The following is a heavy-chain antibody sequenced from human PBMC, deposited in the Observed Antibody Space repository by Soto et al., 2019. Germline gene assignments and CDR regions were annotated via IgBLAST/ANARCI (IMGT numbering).Heavy chain of an antibody. V-gene: IGHV4-59*01. D-gene: IGHD2-8*02. CDR1: AGSISNYY. CDR2: IYYSGIT. Sequence: SETLSLTCTVSAGSISNYYWSCIRQSPGKGLEWIGYIYYSGITDYNPSLKSRVTISVDTSKSQFSLKLSSVTAADTAVYYCARGGGVYYFDYWGQGTLVTVSS. CDR3: ARGGGVYYFDY. J-gene: IGHJ4*02.